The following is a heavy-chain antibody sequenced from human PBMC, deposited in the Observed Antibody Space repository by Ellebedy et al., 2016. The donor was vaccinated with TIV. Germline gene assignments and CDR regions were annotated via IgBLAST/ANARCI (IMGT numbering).Heavy chain of an antibody. J-gene: IGHJ4*02. CDR3: ARRGDGWGFFDH. Sequence: PGGSLRLSCAASGFTFSSYAMSWVRQAPGKGLEWISTISNRGDATYYPDSVKGRFTISRDSSKNTVYLQMNSLRVEDTAVYYCARRGDGWGFFDHWGQGTLVTVSS. CDR1: GFTFSSYA. D-gene: IGHD2-21*02. CDR2: ISNRGDAT. V-gene: IGHV3-23*01.